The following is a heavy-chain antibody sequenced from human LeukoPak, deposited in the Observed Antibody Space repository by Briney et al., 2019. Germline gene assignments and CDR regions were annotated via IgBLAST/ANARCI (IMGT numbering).Heavy chain of an antibody. V-gene: IGHV1-69*04. J-gene: IGHJ6*02. CDR1: VGTFSSYA. Sequence: ASVKVSCKASVGTFSSYAISWVRQAPGQGLEWMGRIIPILGIAKYAQKLQGRVTITADKSTSTAYMELSSLRSEDTAGYYCARDYYGSGSNLYGMDVWGQGTTVTVSS. D-gene: IGHD3-10*01. CDR3: ARDYYGSGSNLYGMDV. CDR2: IIPILGIA.